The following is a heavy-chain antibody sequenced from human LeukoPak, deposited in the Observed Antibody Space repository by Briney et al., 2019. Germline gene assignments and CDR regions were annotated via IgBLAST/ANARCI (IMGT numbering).Heavy chain of an antibody. J-gene: IGHJ4*02. Sequence: GGSLRLXCAASGFTFDDYGMSWVRQAPGKGLEWVSGINWNGGSTGYADSVKGRFTISRDNAKNSLYLQMNSLRAEDTALYYCARGRYSSSWHPYWGQGTLVTVSS. CDR3: ARGRYSSSWHPY. D-gene: IGHD6-13*01. CDR2: INWNGGST. CDR1: GFTFDDYG. V-gene: IGHV3-20*04.